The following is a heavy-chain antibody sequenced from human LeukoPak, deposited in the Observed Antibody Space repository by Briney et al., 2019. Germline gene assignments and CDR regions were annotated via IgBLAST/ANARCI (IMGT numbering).Heavy chain of an antibody. CDR3: ARGFWSGYYRDMDV. Sequence: GSLRLSCAASGFTFSSYDMHWVRPATGKGLEWVSAIGTAGDSYYPGSVKGRFTISRENAKNSLYLQMNSLRAGDTAVYYCARGFWSGYYRDMDVWGQGTTVTVSS. J-gene: IGHJ6*02. CDR2: IGTAGDS. V-gene: IGHV3-13*01. D-gene: IGHD3-3*01. CDR1: GFTFSSYD.